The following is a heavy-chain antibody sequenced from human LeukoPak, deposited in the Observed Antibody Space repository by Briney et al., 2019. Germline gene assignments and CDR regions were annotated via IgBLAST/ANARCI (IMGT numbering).Heavy chain of an antibody. V-gene: IGHV4-39*02. CDR2: IHFSGGT. D-gene: IGHD2-2*01. Sequence: PSETLSLTCTFPGGSFSSGTFYWAWIRQPPGKGLEWIGSIHFSGGTYYNPSLKSRVTISVDTSKNQFSLKVTSVTAADTAVYYCAREYCSRTSCYLYFDYWGQGTLVTVSS. CDR1: GGSFSSGTFY. J-gene: IGHJ4*02. CDR3: AREYCSRTSCYLYFDY.